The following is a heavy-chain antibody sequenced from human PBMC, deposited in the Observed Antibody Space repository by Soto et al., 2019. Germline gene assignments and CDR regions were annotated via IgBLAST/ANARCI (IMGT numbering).Heavy chain of an antibody. CDR3: ERESAGSGKNNWFDP. CDR2: IHRTGST. CDR1: RGSTSSYY. D-gene: IGHD3-10*01. V-gene: IGHV4-59*01. Sequence: SETLSLTCSVSRGSTSSYYWSWVRQPPGKGLEWIGFIHRTGSTKYNPSLESRVTISVDTSQNQLSLRLSSVTAADTAVYYCERESAGSGKNNWFDPWGQGVLVTVYS. J-gene: IGHJ5*02.